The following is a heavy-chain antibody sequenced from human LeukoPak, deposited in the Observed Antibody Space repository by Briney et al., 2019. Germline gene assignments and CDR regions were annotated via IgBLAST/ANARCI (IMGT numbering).Heavy chain of an antibody. V-gene: IGHV3-48*01. D-gene: IGHD3-16*02. J-gene: IGHJ4*02. CDR3: ARDGRAFGGVIVMRY. CDR1: GFTFSSYS. CDR2: ISSSSSTI. Sequence: GGSLRLSCAASGFTFSSYSMNRVRQAPGKGLEWVSYISSSSSTIYYADSVKGRFTISRDNAKNSLYLQMNSLRAEDTAVYYCARDGRAFGGVIVMRYWGQGTLVTVSS.